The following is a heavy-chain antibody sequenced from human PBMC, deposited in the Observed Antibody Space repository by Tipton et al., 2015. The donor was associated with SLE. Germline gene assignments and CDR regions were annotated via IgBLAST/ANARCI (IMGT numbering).Heavy chain of an antibody. J-gene: IGHJ5*02. CDR3: AGDYGGPDCFDP. CDR2: IYQSGST. Sequence: TLSLTCAVSGYSICSGYYWGCIRQPPGKGLEWIGSIYQSGSTYYNPSLQSRVTISVDTSKDQFSLRLTSLTAADTAIYYCAGDYGGPDCFDPWGLGTLVTVSS. V-gene: IGHV4-38-2*02. D-gene: IGHD4-23*01. CDR1: GYSICSGYY.